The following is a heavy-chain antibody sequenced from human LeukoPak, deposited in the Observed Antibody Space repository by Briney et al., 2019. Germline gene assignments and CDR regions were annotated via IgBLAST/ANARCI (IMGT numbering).Heavy chain of an antibody. CDR2: INPSGGST. CDR1: GYTFTSNY. J-gene: IGHJ4*02. CDR3: VRDLSKILYY. V-gene: IGHV1-46*01. Sequence: ASVKVSCKASGYTFTSNYMHWVRQAPGQGLEWMGIINPSGGSTSYAQKFQGRVTMTRDTSTSTVYMELSSLRSEDTAVYYCVRDLSKILYYWGQGTLVTVSS. D-gene: IGHD2/OR15-2a*01.